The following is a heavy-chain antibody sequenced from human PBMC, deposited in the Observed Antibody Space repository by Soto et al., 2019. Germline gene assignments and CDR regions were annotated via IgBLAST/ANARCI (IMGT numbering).Heavy chain of an antibody. V-gene: IGHV3-15*01. D-gene: IGHD2-2*01. CDR3: VTVLPHANSWFEY. J-gene: IGHJ4*02. CDR1: GFTFSNVW. CDR2: IKSRSESETT. Sequence: GHLVESGGGFVRPGGSLTISCAASGFTFSNVWFGWVRQGPGKGLEWLGRIKSRSESETTDYASPARGRFIISRDDSKNMLYLQLNSLKSEDTGLYYCVTVLPHANSWFEYLFQGTPVTVSS.